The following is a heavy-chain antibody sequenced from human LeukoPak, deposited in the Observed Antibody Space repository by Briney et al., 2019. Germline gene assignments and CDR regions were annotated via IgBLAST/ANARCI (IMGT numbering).Heavy chain of an antibody. CDR2: ISYDGSNK. D-gene: IGHD3-22*01. CDR1: GFTFSGYA. CDR3: ARGVGYYDSSGTIDY. V-gene: IGHV3-30-3*01. Sequence: HPGGSLRLSCAASGFTFSGYAMHWVRQAPGKGLEWVAVISYDGSNKYYADSVKGRFTISRDNSKNTLYLQMNSLRAEDTAVYYCARGVGYYDSSGTIDYWGQGTLVTVSS. J-gene: IGHJ4*02.